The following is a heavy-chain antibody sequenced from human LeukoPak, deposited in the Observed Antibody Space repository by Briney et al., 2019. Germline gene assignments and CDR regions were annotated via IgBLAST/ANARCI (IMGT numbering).Heavy chain of an antibody. CDR3: ARDQEAFDY. CDR2: ICPRDGST. V-gene: IGHV1-46*01. J-gene: IGHJ4*02. CDR1: GYTFTSNY. Sequence: ASVKVSCKASGYTFTSNYIHWVRQAPGQGLEWMGMICPRDGSTSYAQKFQGRVTVTRDTSTSTVHMELSGLRSEDTAVYYCARDQEAFDYWGQGTLVTVSS.